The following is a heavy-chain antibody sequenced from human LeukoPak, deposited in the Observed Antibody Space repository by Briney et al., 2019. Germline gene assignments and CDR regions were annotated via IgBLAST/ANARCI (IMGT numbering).Heavy chain of an antibody. D-gene: IGHD5-18*01. V-gene: IGHV3-23*01. Sequence: GGSLRLSCAASGFTFSSYAMSWVRQAPGKGLEWVSAISGSGGSTYYADSVKGRFTISRDNSKNTLYLQMNSLRAEDTAVYYCASEGVANRGYSYGPRGDYWGQGTLVTVSS. J-gene: IGHJ4*02. CDR2: ISGSGGST. CDR3: ASEGVANRGYSYGPRGDY. CDR1: GFTFSSYA.